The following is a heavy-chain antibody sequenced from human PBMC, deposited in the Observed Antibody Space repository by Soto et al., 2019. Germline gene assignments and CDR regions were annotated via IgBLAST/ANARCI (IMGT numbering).Heavy chain of an antibody. V-gene: IGHV6-1*01. Sequence: SETLSLTCAMSGDGVSSNSAAWSWIIQSPSRGLEWLGRTYYRSKWYNDYAVSVKSRITINPDTSKNQFSLQLNSVTPEDTAVYYCARVRAARTLLFNPDAFDIWGQGTMGTVSS. CDR2: TYYRSKWYN. CDR1: GDGVSSNSAA. J-gene: IGHJ3*02. CDR3: ARVRAARTLLFNPDAFDI. D-gene: IGHD6-6*01.